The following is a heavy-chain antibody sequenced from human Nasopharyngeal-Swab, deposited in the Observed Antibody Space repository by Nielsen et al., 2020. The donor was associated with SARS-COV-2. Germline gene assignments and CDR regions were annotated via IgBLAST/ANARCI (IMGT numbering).Heavy chain of an antibody. D-gene: IGHD3-3*01. CDR2: IKQDGSEK. V-gene: IGHV3-7*01. CDR3: ARDRNGFIYYYYGMDV. Sequence: GESLKISCAASGFTFSSYWMSWVRQALGKGLEWVANIKQDGSEKYYVDSVKGRFTISRDNAKNSLYLQMNSLRAEDTAVYYCARDRNGFIYYYYGMDVWGQGTTVTVSS. CDR1: GFTFSSYW. J-gene: IGHJ6*02.